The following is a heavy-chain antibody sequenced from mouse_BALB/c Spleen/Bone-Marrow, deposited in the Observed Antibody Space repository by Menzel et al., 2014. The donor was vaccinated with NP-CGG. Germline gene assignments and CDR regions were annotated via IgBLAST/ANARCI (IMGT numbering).Heavy chain of an antibody. Sequence: QVQLQQSGAELVMPGASVKMSCKASGYTFTDYWMHWVKQRPGQGLEWIGAIDTSDSYTSYNQKFEGKATLTVDESSSTAYMQLSSLTSEDSAVYYCARGDWDDAYWGQGTLVTVSA. J-gene: IGHJ3*01. CDR3: ARGDWDDAY. CDR1: GYTFTDYW. D-gene: IGHD4-1*01. CDR2: IDTSDSYT. V-gene: IGHV1-69*01.